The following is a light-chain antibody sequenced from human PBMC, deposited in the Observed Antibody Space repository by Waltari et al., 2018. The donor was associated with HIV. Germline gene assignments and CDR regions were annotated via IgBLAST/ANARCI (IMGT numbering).Light chain of an antibody. J-gene: IGKJ2*01. CDR3: QQLNTYPPDT. CDR1: EDINEF. V-gene: IGKV1-9*01. CDR2: AAS. Sequence: DIQLTQSRSFLSASIGDRVTITCRASEDINEFLAWYQQKPGVAPKLLIYAASTLEDEVPSRFSGSGSGTDFTLTISSLQPEDFATYFCQQLNTYPPDTFGPGTKLEI.